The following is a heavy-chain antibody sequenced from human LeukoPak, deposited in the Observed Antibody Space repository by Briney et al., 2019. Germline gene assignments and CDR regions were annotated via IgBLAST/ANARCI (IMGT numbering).Heavy chain of an antibody. Sequence: PGGSLRLSCAASGFIFSNYDMNWVRQAPGKGLEWVSFISSGGSTIFYADSVKGRFTISRDDAKNSLYVQMNNLRVEDTAVYYCARDENGDSDFDLWGRGTLATVSS. CDR3: ARDENGDSDFDL. CDR1: GFIFSNYD. D-gene: IGHD5-12*01. V-gene: IGHV3-48*01. J-gene: IGHJ2*01. CDR2: ISSGGSTI.